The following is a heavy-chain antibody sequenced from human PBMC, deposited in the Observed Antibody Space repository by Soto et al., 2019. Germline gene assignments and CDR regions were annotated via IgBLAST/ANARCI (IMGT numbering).Heavy chain of an antibody. J-gene: IGHJ6*03. CDR1: GGSISSYY. Sequence: SETLSLTCTVSGGSISSYYWSWIRQPPGEGLEWIGYIYYSGSTNYNPSLKSRVTISVDTSKNQFSLKLSSVTAADTAVYYCATHGDYTSYYYYYYMDVWGKGTTVTVSS. V-gene: IGHV4-59*08. D-gene: IGHD4-17*01. CDR2: IYYSGST. CDR3: ATHGDYTSYYYYYYMDV.